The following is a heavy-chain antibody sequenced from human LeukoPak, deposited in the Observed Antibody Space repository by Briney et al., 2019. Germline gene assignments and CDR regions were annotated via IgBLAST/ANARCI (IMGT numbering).Heavy chain of an antibody. CDR2: ISYDGSTK. CDR1: GFTFTSYA. V-gene: IGHV3-30*04. J-gene: IGHJ4*02. D-gene: IGHD2-2*01. CDR3: ARDLSTKYSIDY. Sequence: PGGSLRISCAASGFTFTSYAIHWVRQAPGKGLEWVAFISYDGSTKYYADSVKGRFTISRDNSKNTLSLQMNSLRAEDTAVYYCARDLSTKYSIDYWGQGALVTVSS.